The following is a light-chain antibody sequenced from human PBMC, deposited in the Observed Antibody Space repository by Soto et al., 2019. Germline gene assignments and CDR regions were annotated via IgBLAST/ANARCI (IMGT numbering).Light chain of an antibody. J-gene: IGKJ4*01. Sequence: IFMTQSPATLSVSPVEIATLSCRASQSVSSNLAWYQQKPGQAPRLLIYGASTRATGIPARFSGSGSGTEFTLTISSLQSEDFAVYYCQQYNNWPPTFGGGTKV. CDR1: QSVSSN. CDR2: GAS. CDR3: QQYNNWPPT. V-gene: IGKV3-15*01.